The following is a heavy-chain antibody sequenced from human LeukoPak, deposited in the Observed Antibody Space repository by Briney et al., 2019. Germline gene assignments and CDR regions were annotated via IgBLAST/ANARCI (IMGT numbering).Heavy chain of an antibody. D-gene: IGHD3-3*01. CDR1: GFTFSSYA. J-gene: IGHJ4*02. Sequence: GGSLRISCAASGFTFSSYAMSWVRQAPGKGLEWVSAISGSGGSTYYAASVKGRFTISRDNSKNTLYLQMNSLRAEDTAVYYCAKDFWSGYYFDYWGQGTLVTVSS. V-gene: IGHV3-23*01. CDR3: AKDFWSGYYFDY. CDR2: ISGSGGST.